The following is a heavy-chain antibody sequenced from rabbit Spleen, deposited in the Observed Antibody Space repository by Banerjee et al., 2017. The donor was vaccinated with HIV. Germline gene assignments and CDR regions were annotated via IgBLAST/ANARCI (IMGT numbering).Heavy chain of an antibody. V-gene: IGHV1S40*01. CDR1: GFSLTSSDY. CDR3: ARDTGSSFSSYGMDL. D-gene: IGHD8-1*01. J-gene: IGHJ6*01. Sequence: QSLEESGGDLVKPGASLTLTCTASGFSLTSSDYMCWVRQAPGMGLEWIACINAGSSGFTYHASWAKDRFTISKTSSTTVTLQMTSLTAADTATYFCARDTGSSFSSYGMDLWGQGTLVTVS. CDR2: INAGSSGFT.